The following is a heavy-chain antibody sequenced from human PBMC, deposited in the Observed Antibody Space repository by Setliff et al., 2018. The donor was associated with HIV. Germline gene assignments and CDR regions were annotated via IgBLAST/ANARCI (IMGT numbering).Heavy chain of an antibody. Sequence: PSETLSLTCAVYGGSFSAYYWSWIRQPPGKGLEWIGEINHSGSTNYNPSLKTRVTIMVDTSKNQFSLKLGSVTAADTAVYYCAREWSYGAFDTFDVWGQGTMGTVSS. J-gene: IGHJ3*01. CDR2: INHSGST. D-gene: IGHD5-18*01. CDR1: GGSFSAYY. V-gene: IGHV4-34*01. CDR3: AREWSYGAFDTFDV.